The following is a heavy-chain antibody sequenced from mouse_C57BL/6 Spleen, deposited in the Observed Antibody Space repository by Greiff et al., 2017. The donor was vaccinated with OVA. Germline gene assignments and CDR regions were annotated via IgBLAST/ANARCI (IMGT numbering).Heavy chain of an antibody. CDR3: TRREAYYGSSQPWFAY. D-gene: IGHD1-1*01. J-gene: IGHJ3*01. V-gene: IGHV1-15*01. Sequence: VKLQQSGAELVRPGASVTLSCKASGYTFTDYEMHWVKQTPVHGLEWIGAIDPETGGTAYNQKFKGKAILTADKSSSTAYMELRSLTSEDSAVYYCTRREAYYGSSQPWFAYWGQGTLVTVSA. CDR1: GYTFTDYE. CDR2: IDPETGGT.